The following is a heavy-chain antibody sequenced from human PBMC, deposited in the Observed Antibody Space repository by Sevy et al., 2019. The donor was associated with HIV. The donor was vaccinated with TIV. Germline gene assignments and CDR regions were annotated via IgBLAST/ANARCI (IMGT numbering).Heavy chain of an antibody. CDR3: ARTLSPTGTGEGKWFDP. J-gene: IGHJ5*02. D-gene: IGHD1-1*01. Sequence: SETQSLTCTVSGGSISSYYWSWIRQPPGKGLEWIGYIYYSGSTNYNPSLKSRVTISVDTSKNQFSLKLSSVTAADTAVYYCARTLSPTGTGEGKWFDPWGQGTLVTVSS. CDR1: GGSISSYY. CDR2: IYYSGST. V-gene: IGHV4-59*01.